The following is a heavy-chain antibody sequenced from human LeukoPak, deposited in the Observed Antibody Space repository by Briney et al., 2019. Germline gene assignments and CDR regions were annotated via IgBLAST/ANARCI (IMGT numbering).Heavy chain of an antibody. V-gene: IGHV3-9*01. Sequence: GGSLRLSCAASGFTFDDYAMHWVRQAPGKGLEGVSGISWNSSGIGYADSVKGRFTISRDNAKNSLYLQMNSLRAEDTALYYCAKDIGVAAAAFDAFDIWGQGTMITVSS. J-gene: IGHJ3*02. CDR1: GFTFDDYA. CDR3: AKDIGVAAAAFDAFDI. D-gene: IGHD6-13*01. CDR2: ISWNSSGI.